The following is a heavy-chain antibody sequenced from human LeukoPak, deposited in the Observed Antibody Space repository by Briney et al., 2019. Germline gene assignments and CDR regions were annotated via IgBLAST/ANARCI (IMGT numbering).Heavy chain of an antibody. Sequence: PSETLSLTCTVSGVSLSSSSYYWGWIRQPPGKGLEWIGSMYDSGSTYYNPSLKSRVTISVDTSKNQFSLEVSSVTAADTAAYYCARRVATVTTGATWFDPWGQGTLVTVSS. D-gene: IGHD4-17*01. CDR3: ARRVATVTTGATWFDP. V-gene: IGHV4-39*01. CDR2: MYDSGST. CDR1: GVSLSSSSYY. J-gene: IGHJ5*02.